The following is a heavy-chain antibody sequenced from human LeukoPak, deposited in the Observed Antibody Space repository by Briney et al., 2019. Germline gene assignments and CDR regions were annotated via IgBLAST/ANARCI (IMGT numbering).Heavy chain of an antibody. CDR2: MNPNSGNT. J-gene: IGHJ6*03. Sequence: GASVKVSCKASGYTFTSYDINWVRQATGQGLEWMGWMNPNSGNTGYAQKFQSRVTMTRNTSISTAYMELSSLRSEDTAVYYCARGSGASYYDFWSGYYFAPYYYYMDVWGKGTTVTVSS. CDR3: ARGSGASYYDFWSGYYFAPYYYYMDV. CDR1: GYTFTSYD. D-gene: IGHD3-3*01. V-gene: IGHV1-8*01.